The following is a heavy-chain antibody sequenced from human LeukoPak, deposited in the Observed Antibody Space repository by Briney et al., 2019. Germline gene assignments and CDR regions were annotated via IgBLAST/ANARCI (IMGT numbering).Heavy chain of an antibody. V-gene: IGHV3-64*01. J-gene: IGHJ4*02. CDR2: ISSNGGST. CDR1: GLTFSSYA. D-gene: IGHD2-2*01. CDR3: ARGNVMGYCSSTSCPEFDY. Sequence: GGSLRLSCAASGLTFSSYAMHWVRQAPGKGLEYVSAISSNGGSTYYANSVKGRLTISRDNSKNTLYLQMGSLRAEDMAVYYCARGNVMGYCSSTSCPEFDYWGQGTLVTVSS.